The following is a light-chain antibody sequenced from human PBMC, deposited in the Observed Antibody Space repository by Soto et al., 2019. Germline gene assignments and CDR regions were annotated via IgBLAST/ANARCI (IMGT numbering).Light chain of an antibody. Sequence: IQLTQSPSSLSASVGDRATISCRASQGIASFLAWYQQKPGKAPKLLIYAASTLQSGVPSRFSGSGSGTDFTLTISSLQPEDFATYYCQQHNSFPIPFGHGTKVDIK. CDR2: AAS. CDR1: QGIASF. V-gene: IGKV1-9*01. CDR3: QQHNSFPIP. J-gene: IGKJ3*01.